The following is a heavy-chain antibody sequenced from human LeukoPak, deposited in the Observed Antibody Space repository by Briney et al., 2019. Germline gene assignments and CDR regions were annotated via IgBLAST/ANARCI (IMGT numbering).Heavy chain of an antibody. D-gene: IGHD6-13*01. Sequence: PSETLSLTCTVSGGSISSYYWSWIRQPPGKGLEWIGYIYTSGSTNYNPSLKSRVTISVDTYKNQFFLKLSSVTAADTAVYYCASAGGSSWHPYYYYYYMDVWGKGTTVTVSS. CDR2: IYTSGST. V-gene: IGHV4-4*09. CDR3: ASAGGSSWHPYYYYYYMDV. CDR1: GGSISSYY. J-gene: IGHJ6*03.